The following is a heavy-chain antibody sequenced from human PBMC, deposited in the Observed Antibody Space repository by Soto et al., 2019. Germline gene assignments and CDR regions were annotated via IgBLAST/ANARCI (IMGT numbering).Heavy chain of an antibody. CDR1: GGSFSGYY. Sequence: SETLSLTCAVYGGSFSGYYWSWIRQPPGKGLEWIGYIYYSGSTNYNPSLKSRVTISVDTSKNQFSLKLSSVTAADTAVYYCARGSGSYYNYGMDVWGQGTTVTVSS. CDR3: ARGSGSYYNYGMDV. CDR2: IYYSGST. J-gene: IGHJ6*02. D-gene: IGHD1-26*01. V-gene: IGHV4-59*01.